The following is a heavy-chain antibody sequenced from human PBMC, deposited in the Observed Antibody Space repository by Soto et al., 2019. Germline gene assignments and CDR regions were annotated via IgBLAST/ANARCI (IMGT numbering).Heavy chain of an antibody. Sequence: ASVKVSCKTSGYTFINYYMQWVRQAPGQGLEWMGIINPSGGSTSYAQKFQGRVTMTRDTSTSTVYMELSSLRSDDTAVYYCARFGNFDYWGQGTLVTVSS. J-gene: IGHJ4*02. CDR2: INPSGGST. D-gene: IGHD3-10*01. CDR1: GYTFINYY. V-gene: IGHV1-46*01. CDR3: ARFGNFDY.